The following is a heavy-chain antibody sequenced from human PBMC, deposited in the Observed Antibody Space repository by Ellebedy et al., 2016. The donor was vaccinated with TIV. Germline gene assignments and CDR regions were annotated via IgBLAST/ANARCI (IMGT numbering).Heavy chain of an antibody. CDR3: AGDRYSSSSSRANWFDP. CDR2: INPNSGGT. D-gene: IGHD6-6*01. J-gene: IGHJ5*02. V-gene: IGHV1-2*02. Sequence: ASVKVSCKASGYTFTGYYMHWVRQAPGQGLEWMGWINPNSGGTNYAQKFQGRVTMTRDTSISTAYMELSRLRSDDTAVYYCAGDRYSSSSSRANWFDPWGQGTLVTVSS. CDR1: GYTFTGYY.